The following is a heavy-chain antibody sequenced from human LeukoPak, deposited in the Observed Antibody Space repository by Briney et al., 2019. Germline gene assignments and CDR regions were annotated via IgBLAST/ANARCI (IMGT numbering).Heavy chain of an antibody. CDR1: GFTVSSNY. CDR2: IYSGGST. D-gene: IGHD5-18*01. Sequence: GGSLRLSCAASGFTVSSNYMSWVRRAPGKGLEWVSVIYSGGSTYYADSVKGRFTISRDNSKNTLYLQMNSLRAEDTAVYYCARVGDADTAMVDYWGQGTLVTVSS. CDR3: ARVGDADTAMVDY. V-gene: IGHV3-66*01. J-gene: IGHJ4*02.